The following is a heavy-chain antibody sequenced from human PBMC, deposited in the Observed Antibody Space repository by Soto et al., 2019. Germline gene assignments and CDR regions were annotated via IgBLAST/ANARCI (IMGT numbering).Heavy chain of an antibody. Sequence: QVQLQQWGAGLLKPSETLSLPCDVYGGSFSGYYRSWIRQPPGNGLEWIGEINHSGSTNYNPSLKSRVTITVYTARNQVSLKLSSVSAADTAVYYCSRGRGNSSSVWCQGTTVTVSS. V-gene: IGHV4-34*01. CDR1: GGSFSGYY. CDR2: INHSGST. J-gene: IGHJ6*02. CDR3: SRGRGNSSSV. D-gene: IGHD3-10*01.